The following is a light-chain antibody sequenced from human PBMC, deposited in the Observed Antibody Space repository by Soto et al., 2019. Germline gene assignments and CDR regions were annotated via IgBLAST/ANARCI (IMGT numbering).Light chain of an antibody. Sequence: VLTQAPGTLSLSPGDRATRSCRASQSVSSNYLAWYQQKPGQAPRLLIYGASSRATGISDRFSGSGSGTGFTLTISRLEPEDFAVYYCHQYGSSSWTFGQGTKVDIK. CDR1: QSVSSNY. CDR3: HQYGSSSWT. V-gene: IGKV3-20*01. J-gene: IGKJ1*01. CDR2: GAS.